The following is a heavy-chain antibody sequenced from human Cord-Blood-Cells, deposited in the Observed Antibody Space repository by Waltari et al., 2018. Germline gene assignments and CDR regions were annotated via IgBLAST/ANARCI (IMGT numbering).Heavy chain of an antibody. CDR2: IIPIFGTA. D-gene: IGHD6-6*01. V-gene: IGHV1-69*06. J-gene: IGHJ6*02. Sequence: QVQLVQSGAEVKKPGSSVKVSCKASGGTLRSYAISWVRQAPGQGLEWMGGIIPIFGTANYAQKFQGRVTITADKSTSTAYMELSSLRSEDTAVYYCARGRRSSSSYYYYGMDVWGQGTTVTVSS. CDR1: GGTLRSYA. CDR3: ARGRRSSSSYYYYGMDV.